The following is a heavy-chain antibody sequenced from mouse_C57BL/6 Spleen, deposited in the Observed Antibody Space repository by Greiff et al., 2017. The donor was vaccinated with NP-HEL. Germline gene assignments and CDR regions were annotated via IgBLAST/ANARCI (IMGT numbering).Heavy chain of an antibody. CDR1: GFTFSSYA. V-gene: IGHV5-4*01. J-gene: IGHJ3*01. CDR2: ISDGGSYT. Sequence: EVQRVESGGGLVKPGGSLKLSCAASGFTFSSYAMSWVRQTPEKRLEWVATISDGGSYTYYPDNVKGRFTISRDNAKNNLYLQMSHLKSEDTAMYYCARRFAYWGQGTLVTVSA. CDR3: ARRFAY.